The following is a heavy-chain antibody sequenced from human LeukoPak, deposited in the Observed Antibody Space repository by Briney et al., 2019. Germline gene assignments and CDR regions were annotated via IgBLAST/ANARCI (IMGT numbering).Heavy chain of an antibody. V-gene: IGHV4-59*01. CDR2: ISYSGST. J-gene: IGHJ3*02. CDR1: GGSISSYY. CDR3: ARVGGIYDYVWGSYRHDPFDI. D-gene: IGHD3-16*02. Sequence: SETLSLTCTVSGGSISSYYWSWIRQPPGKGLEWIGYISYSGSTNFNPSLKSRVTISVDTSKNQFSLKLSSVTAADTAVYYCARVGGIYDYVWGSYRHDPFDIWGQGTMVTVSS.